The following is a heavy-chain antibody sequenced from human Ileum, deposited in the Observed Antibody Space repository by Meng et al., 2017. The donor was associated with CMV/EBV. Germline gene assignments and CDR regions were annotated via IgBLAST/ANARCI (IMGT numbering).Heavy chain of an antibody. J-gene: IGHJ4*02. CDR2: IYSDNFST. D-gene: IGHD7-27*01. CDR1: GFSFSTYA. V-gene: IGHV3-23*03. Sequence: GESLKISCAASGFSFSTYAMSWVRQAPGKGLEWVSIIYSDNFSTYYADSVKGRFTISRDNSKNTLYLQMNSLRAEDTAVYYCARSRPLQTGYYFDYWGQGTLVTVSS. CDR3: ARSRPLQTGYYFDY.